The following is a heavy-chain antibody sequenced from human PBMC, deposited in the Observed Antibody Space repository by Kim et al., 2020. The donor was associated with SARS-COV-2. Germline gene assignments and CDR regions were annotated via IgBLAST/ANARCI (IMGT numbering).Heavy chain of an antibody. J-gene: IGHJ4*02. D-gene: IGHD1-1*01. V-gene: IGHV7-4-1*02. Sequence: YAQIVTGRFVFSSDSSVSTAYLQITSLQADDTAIYYCARDRLSGHGDYFDYWGQGTLVTVSP. CDR3: ARDRLSGHGDYFDY.